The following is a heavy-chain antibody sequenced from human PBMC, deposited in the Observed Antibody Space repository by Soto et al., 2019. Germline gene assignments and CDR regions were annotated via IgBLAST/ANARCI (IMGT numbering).Heavy chain of an antibody. J-gene: IGHJ4*02. D-gene: IGHD3-3*01. CDR1: GYSFTSYW. Sequence: GESLKISCKGSGYSFTSYWIGWVRQMPGKGLEWMGIIYPGDSDTRYSPSFQGQVTISADKSISTAYLQWSSLKASDTAMYYCARVGLVFGVVINPYFDYWGQGTLVTVSS. CDR2: IYPGDSDT. V-gene: IGHV5-51*01. CDR3: ARVGLVFGVVINPYFDY.